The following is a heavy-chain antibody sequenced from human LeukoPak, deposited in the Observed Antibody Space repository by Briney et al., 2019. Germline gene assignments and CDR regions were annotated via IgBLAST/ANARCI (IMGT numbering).Heavy chain of an antibody. CDR2: ISGSGGST. Sequence: GGSLRLSCAASGFTFSSYAMSWVRQAPGKGLEWASAISGSGGSTYYADSVKGRFTISRDNSKNTLYLQMDSLRVEDTATYYCAKVPYSDYGSGRPPFMDVWGQGTTVAVSS. D-gene: IGHD3-10*01. J-gene: IGHJ6*02. V-gene: IGHV3-23*01. CDR1: GFTFSSYA. CDR3: AKVPYSDYGSGRPPFMDV.